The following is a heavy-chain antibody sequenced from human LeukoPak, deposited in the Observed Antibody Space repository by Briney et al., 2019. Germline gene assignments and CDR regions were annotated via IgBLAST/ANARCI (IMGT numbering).Heavy chain of an antibody. V-gene: IGHV4-39*01. Sequence: PSETLSLTCTVSGGSISSSSYYWGWIRQPPGKGLERIGSIYYSGSTYYNPSLKSRVTISVDTSKNQFSLKLSSVTAADTAVYYCARLSTMIVVGHLFEPRTTFDYWGQGTLVTVSS. J-gene: IGHJ4*02. CDR1: GGSISSSSYY. CDR2: IYYSGST. D-gene: IGHD3-22*01. CDR3: ARLSTMIVVGHLFEPRTTFDY.